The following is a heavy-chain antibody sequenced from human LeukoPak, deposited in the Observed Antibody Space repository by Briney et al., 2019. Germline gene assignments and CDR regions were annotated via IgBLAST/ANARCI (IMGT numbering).Heavy chain of an antibody. D-gene: IGHD2-15*01. J-gene: IGHJ4*02. Sequence: GGSLRLSCAASGFTFDDYAMHWVRQAPGKGLEWVSGISWNSGSIGYADSVKGRFTISRDNAKNSLYLQMNSLRAEDTALYYCAKARGDCSGGSCYFEYWGQGTLVTVSS. CDR2: ISWNSGSI. CDR1: GFTFDDYA. CDR3: AKARGDCSGGSCYFEY. V-gene: IGHV3-9*01.